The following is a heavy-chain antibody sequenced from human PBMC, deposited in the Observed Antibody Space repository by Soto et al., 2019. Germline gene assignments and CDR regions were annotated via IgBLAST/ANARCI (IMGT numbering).Heavy chain of an antibody. V-gene: IGHV1-69*01. CDR2: IIPIFGTA. CDR1: GGTFSSYA. D-gene: IGHD4-17*01. J-gene: IGHJ6*02. Sequence: QVQLVQSGAEVKKPGSSVKVSCKASGGTFSSYAISWVRQAPGQGLEWMGGIIPIFGTANYAQKFQGRVTITADESTSTAYMELSSLRSEDTAVYYCAKTVTTGVRYYYYGMDVWGQGTTVTVSS. CDR3: AKTVTTGVRYYYYGMDV.